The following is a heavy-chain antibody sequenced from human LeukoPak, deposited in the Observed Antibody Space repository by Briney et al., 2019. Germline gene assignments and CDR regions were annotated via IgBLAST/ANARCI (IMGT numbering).Heavy chain of an antibody. V-gene: IGHV4-59*01. D-gene: IGHD2-15*01. CDR2: IYYSGST. Sequence: NASETLSLTCTVSGGSISSYYWSWIRQPPGKGLEWIGYIYYSGSTNYNPSLKSRVTISVDTSKNQFSLKLSSVTAADTAVYYCARAGRAVVAAIYFDYWGQGTLVTVSS. J-gene: IGHJ4*02. CDR1: GGSISSYY. CDR3: ARAGRAVVAAIYFDY.